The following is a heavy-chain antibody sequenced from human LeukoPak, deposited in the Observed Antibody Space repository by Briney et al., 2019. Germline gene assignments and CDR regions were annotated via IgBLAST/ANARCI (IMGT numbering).Heavy chain of an antibody. CDR3: ARDRGGGGYDYFDY. Sequence: SVKVSCKASGYTFTSYGISWVRQAPGQGLEWMGRIIPILGIANYAQKFQGRVTITADKSTSTAYMELSSLRSEDTAVYYCARDRGGGGYDYFDYWGQGTLVTVSS. V-gene: IGHV1-69*04. D-gene: IGHD5-12*01. CDR1: GYTFTSYG. CDR2: IIPILGIA. J-gene: IGHJ4*02.